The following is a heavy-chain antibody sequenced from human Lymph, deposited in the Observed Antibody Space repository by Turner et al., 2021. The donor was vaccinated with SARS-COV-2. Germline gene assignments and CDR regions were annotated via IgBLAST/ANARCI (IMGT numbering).Heavy chain of an antibody. Sequence: QVQLAESGRGLVEPGASLGLSCAASGFTYSDYYMSWIRQAPRKELEGVSYISSSSTYTNYADSVKGRFTISRDNAKNSMYVQLNSLRAEDTAVYYCARGLLPYDYCGMDVWGQGTTVTVSS. CDR2: ISSSSTYT. D-gene: IGHD3-22*01. CDR3: ARGLLPYDYCGMDV. J-gene: IGHJ6*02. CDR1: GFTYSDYY. V-gene: IGHV3-11*06.